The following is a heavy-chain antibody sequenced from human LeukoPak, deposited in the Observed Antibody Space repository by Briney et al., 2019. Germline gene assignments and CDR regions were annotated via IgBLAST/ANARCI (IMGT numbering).Heavy chain of an antibody. D-gene: IGHD3-3*01. Sequence: SLRLSCAASGLTFSSYVMHWVRQAPGKGLEWVAVISYDGSNKYYADSVKGRFTISRDNSKNTLYLQMNSLRAEDTAVYYCARGPVYYDFWSGPGDYWGQGTLVTVSS. CDR1: GLTFSSYV. V-gene: IGHV3-30-3*01. CDR3: ARGPVYYDFWSGPGDY. J-gene: IGHJ4*02. CDR2: ISYDGSNK.